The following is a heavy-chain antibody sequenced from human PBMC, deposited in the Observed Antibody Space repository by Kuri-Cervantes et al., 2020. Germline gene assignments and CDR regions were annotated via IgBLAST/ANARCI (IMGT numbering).Heavy chain of an antibody. Sequence: GGSLRLSCVASGFTFSSYWMHWVRQAPGKGLVWFSRINSAGSSKSYADSVKGRFTISRDNAKNTLYLQMNSLRAEDTAVYYCTRASAWEADARLIAHLDVWGKGTTVTVSS. V-gene: IGHV3-74*01. D-gene: IGHD1-26*01. CDR2: INSAGSSK. CDR3: TRASAWEADARLIAHLDV. J-gene: IGHJ6*04. CDR1: GFTFSSYW.